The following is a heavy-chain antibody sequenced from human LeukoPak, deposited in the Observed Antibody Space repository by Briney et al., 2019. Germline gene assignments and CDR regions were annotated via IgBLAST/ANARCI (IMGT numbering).Heavy chain of an antibody. CDR3: AKFGYYYGSGSYSSRSHGGYYFDY. CDR1: GFTFSSYA. Sequence: GGSLRLSCAASGFTFSSYAMSWVRQAPGKGLEWVSAISGSGGSTYYADSVKGRFTISRDNSKNTLYLQMNSLRAEDTAVYYCAKFGYYYGSGSYSSRSHGGYYFDYWGQGTLVTVSS. D-gene: IGHD3-10*01. V-gene: IGHV3-23*01. CDR2: ISGSGGST. J-gene: IGHJ4*02.